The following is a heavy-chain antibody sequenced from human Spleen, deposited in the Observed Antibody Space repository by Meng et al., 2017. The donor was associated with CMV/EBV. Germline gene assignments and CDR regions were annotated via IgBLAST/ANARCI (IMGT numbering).Heavy chain of an antibody. V-gene: IGHV1-46*01. CDR3: ASSQWLIESGWFDP. Sequence: SDSTFTSYNMHWVRQAPGQGLEWMGIINPSGGSTTYAQQFQGRVTMTRDTSTNTVYLELSSLTSEDTAVYYCASSQWLIESGWFDPWGQGTLVTVSS. D-gene: IGHD6-19*01. J-gene: IGHJ5*02. CDR1: DSTFTSYN. CDR2: INPSGGST.